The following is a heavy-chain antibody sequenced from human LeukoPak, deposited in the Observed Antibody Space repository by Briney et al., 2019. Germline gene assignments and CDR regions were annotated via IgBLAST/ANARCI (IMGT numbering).Heavy chain of an antibody. J-gene: IGHJ4*02. CDR2: IYHSGST. Sequence: SETLSLTCAVSGGSISGSNWWSWVRQPSGKGLEWIGEIYHSGSTNYNPSLKSRVTISVDKSKNQFSLKLSSVTAADTAVYYCAKDNGDYGSFDYWGQGTLVTVSS. CDR3: AKDNGDYGSFDY. D-gene: IGHD4-17*01. CDR1: GGSISGSNW. V-gene: IGHV4-4*02.